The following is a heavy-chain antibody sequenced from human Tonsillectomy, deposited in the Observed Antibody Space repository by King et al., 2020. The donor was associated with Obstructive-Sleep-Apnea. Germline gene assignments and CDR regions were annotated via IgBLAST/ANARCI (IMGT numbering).Heavy chain of an antibody. D-gene: IGHD6-19*01. J-gene: IGHJ4*02. CDR2: INHSGST. CDR3: ARGRMAQWLSF. Sequence: VQLQQWGAGLLKPSEPLSLTCAVYGVSFSGYYWSWIRQPPGKGLEWIGEINHSGSTNYNPSLKSRVTISVDTSKNQFSLKLSSVTAADTAVYYCARGRMAQWLSFWGQGTLVTVSS. CDR1: GVSFSGYY. V-gene: IGHV4-34*01.